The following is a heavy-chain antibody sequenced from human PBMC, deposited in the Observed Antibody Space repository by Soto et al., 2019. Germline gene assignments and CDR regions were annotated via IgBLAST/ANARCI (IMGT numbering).Heavy chain of an antibody. CDR1: GGSISGGGYY. CDR2: IYYRGTA. CDR3: ARDTHAEGVDV. V-gene: IGHV4-31*03. Sequence: TLSLTCTVSGGSISGGGYYWSWIRQHPGKGLEWIGYIYYRGTAYYNPSLRSRVTISVDTSKNQFSLKLTSVIAADTAVYYCARDTHAEGVDVWGQGTTVTVSS. D-gene: IGHD2-2*01. J-gene: IGHJ6*02.